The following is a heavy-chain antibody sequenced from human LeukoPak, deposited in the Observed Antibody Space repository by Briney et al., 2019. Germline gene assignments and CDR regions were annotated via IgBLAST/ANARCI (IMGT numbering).Heavy chain of an antibody. Sequence: RASLPLSCAASGFTFSSYGMHWDRQDQGKGLEWVAFIRYDGSNKYYADSVKRRFTISRDNSKNTLYLQMNSLRSEDTAVYYCARAPRSSWYGDNYYYMDVWGKGTTVTISS. V-gene: IGHV3-30*02. CDR2: IRYDGSNK. D-gene: IGHD6-13*01. J-gene: IGHJ6*03. CDR3: ARAPRSSWYGDNYYYMDV. CDR1: GFTFSSYG.